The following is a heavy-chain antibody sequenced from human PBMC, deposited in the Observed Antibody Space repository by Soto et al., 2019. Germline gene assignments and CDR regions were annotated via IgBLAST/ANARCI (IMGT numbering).Heavy chain of an antibody. CDR1: GFTFSSYS. CDR2: ISSSSSYI. V-gene: IGHV3-21*01. D-gene: IGHD3-22*01. J-gene: IGHJ5*02. CDR3: ARDKYYDSSGYSNWFDP. Sequence: EVQLVESGGGLVKPGGSLRLSCAASGFTFSSYSMNWVRQAPGKGLEWVSSISSSSSYIYYADSVKGRFTISRDNAKNSLYLQMNSLRAEDTAVYYCARDKYYDSSGYSNWFDPWGQGTLVTASS.